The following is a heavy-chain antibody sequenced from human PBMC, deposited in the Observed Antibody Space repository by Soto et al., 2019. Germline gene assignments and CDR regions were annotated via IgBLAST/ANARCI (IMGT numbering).Heavy chain of an antibody. CDR1: DDCSSSCY. D-gene: IGHD3-3*01. CDR3: ARGGDFNWFDP. J-gene: IGHJ5*02. CDR2: IYYSGST. V-gene: IGHV4-59*01. Sequence: SETLSHTCSVADDCSSSCYPNWIQQPPGKGLEWIGYIYYSGSTNYNPSLKSRVTISVDTSKNQFSLKLSSVTAADTAVYYCARGGDFNWFDPWGQGTLVTAPQ.